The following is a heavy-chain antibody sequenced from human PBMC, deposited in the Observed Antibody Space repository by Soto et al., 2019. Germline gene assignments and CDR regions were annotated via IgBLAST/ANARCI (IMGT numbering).Heavy chain of an antibody. CDR3: ARDPRQSMVRGVKMTSYYGMDV. V-gene: IGHV3-33*01. D-gene: IGHD3-10*01. CDR1: GFTFSSYA. Sequence: QVQLVESGGGVVQPGRSLRLSCAASGFTFSSYAMHWVRQAPGKGLEWVAVIWYDGSSEYYADSVKGRLTISRDNSKNTLYLQLTSLRGEDTAVYYCARDPRQSMVRGVKMTSYYGMDVWGQGTTVTVSS. CDR2: IWYDGSSE. J-gene: IGHJ6*02.